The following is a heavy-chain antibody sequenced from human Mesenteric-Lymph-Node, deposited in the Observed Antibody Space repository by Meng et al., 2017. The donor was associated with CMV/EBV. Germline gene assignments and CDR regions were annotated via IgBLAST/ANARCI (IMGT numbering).Heavy chain of an antibody. CDR2: IVPLIAVA. J-gene: IGHJ4*02. CDR3: ARRPGTAMVEFDY. CDR1: GDTFGTYA. Sequence: KASGDTFGTYAINGVRQAPGQGLEWMGRIVPLIAVANYAQKFRGRLTIGADTSTSTVYMELSSLRSEDTAVYYCARRPGTAMVEFDYWGQGTLVTVSS. D-gene: IGHD5-18*01. V-gene: IGHV1-69*04.